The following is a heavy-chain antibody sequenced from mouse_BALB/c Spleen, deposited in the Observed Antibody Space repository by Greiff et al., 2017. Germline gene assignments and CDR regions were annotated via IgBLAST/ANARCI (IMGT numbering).Heavy chain of an antibody. J-gene: IGHJ3*01. Sequence: DVKLQESGPGLVKPSQSLSLTCTVTGYSINSDYAWNWIRQFPGNKLEWMGYISYSGSTSYNPSLKSRISITRDTSKNQFFLQLNSVTTEDTATYYCARDYYGGFAYWGQGTLVTVSA. D-gene: IGHD1-1*01. CDR1: GYSINSDYA. CDR3: ARDYYGGFAY. CDR2: ISYSGST. V-gene: IGHV3-2*02.